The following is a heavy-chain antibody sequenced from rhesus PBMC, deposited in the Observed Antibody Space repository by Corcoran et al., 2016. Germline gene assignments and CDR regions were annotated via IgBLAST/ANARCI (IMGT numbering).Heavy chain of an antibody. D-gene: IGHD2-21*01. J-gene: IGHJ3*01. CDR1: GGSISSNY. V-gene: IGHV4-173*01. CDR3: ARVEYCTGSGCYGAFDF. Sequence: QLQLQESGPGLVKPSETLSLTCAVSGGSISSNYWSWIRQPPGKGLEWIGRISGSGGSTDYNPSLKSRVTISSDTSKNQFALKLGSVTAADTAVYYCARVEYCTGSGCYGAFDFWGQGLRVTVSS. CDR2: ISGSGGST.